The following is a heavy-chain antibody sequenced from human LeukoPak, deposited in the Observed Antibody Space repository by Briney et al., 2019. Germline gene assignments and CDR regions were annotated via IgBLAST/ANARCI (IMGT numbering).Heavy chain of an antibody. D-gene: IGHD3-3*01. CDR3: ARTRDFWNGYFDY. Sequence: SETLSLTCDVSGGSITSGTYYWSWIRQPPGKGLEWIEYILHSGSTYQNPSLKSRVTISVDTSKSQFSLKLSSVTAADTAVYYCARTRDFWNGYFDYWGQGTLVTVSS. V-gene: IGHV4-30-2*01. J-gene: IGHJ4*02. CDR1: GGSITSGTYY. CDR2: ILHSGST.